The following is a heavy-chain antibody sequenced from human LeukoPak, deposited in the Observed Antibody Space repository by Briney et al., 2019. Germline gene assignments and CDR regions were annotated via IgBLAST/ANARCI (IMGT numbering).Heavy chain of an antibody. D-gene: IGHD6-6*01. V-gene: IGHV5-51*01. J-gene: IGHJ4*02. Sequence: GASLKISCKGSGYSFTNYRIGWVRQMRGKGLERMGIIYPSDSATSYSPSFQGQATISAAATISAAYLQWSSLKASDTAMYYCARPLEPYSSSYYFDYWGQGTLVTVSS. CDR3: ARPLEPYSSSYYFDY. CDR2: IYPSDSAT. CDR1: GYSFTNYR.